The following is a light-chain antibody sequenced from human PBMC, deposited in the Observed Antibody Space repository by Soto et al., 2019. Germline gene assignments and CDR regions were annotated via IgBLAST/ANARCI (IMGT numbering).Light chain of an antibody. CDR3: QQYDSWPYT. J-gene: IGKJ3*01. CDR1: QSVSSA. Sequence: EIVMTQSPATLSVSPGERATLSCRASQSVSSALAWYQQIPGQAPRLLIYGASTRATGIPARFSGSGSGTEFTLTISSLQSEDIGIYYCQQYDSWPYTFGPGSKVHFK. CDR2: GAS. V-gene: IGKV3-15*01.